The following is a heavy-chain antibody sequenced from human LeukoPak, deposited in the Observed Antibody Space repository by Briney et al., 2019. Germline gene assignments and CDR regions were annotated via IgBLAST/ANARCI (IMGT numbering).Heavy chain of an antibody. J-gene: IGHJ4*02. D-gene: IGHD3-22*01. CDR3: ARDPDHDYYDSSGYPGDY. CDR1: GFTFSSYA. V-gene: IGHV3-74*01. Sequence: GGSLRLSCAASGFTFSSYAMSWVRQAPGKGLEWVSRINSDGSSTSYADSVKGRFTISRDNAKNTLYLQMNSLRAEDTAVYYCARDPDHDYYDSSGYPGDYWGQGTLVTVSS. CDR2: INSDGSST.